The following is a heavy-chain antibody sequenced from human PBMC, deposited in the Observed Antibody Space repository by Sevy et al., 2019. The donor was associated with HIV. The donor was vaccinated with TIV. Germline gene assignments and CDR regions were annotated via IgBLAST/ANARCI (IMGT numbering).Heavy chain of an antibody. Sequence: GGSLRLSCSVSGFTFRTYAMHWVRQAPGKGLEWVSVISYDGTNKNYAESVKGRFTISRDNSRNTLYLQMNSLGPEDTAVYYCLGYCSPNNCHFAYWGQGTLVTVSS. CDR3: LGYCSPNNCHFAY. CDR1: GFTFRTYA. J-gene: IGHJ4*02. D-gene: IGHD2-15*01. CDR2: ISYDGTNK. V-gene: IGHV3-30*01.